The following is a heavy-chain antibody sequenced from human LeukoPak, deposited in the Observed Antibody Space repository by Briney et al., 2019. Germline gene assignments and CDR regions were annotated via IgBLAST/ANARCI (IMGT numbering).Heavy chain of an antibody. Sequence: PGGSLRLSCAASGFLVSDDYMSWVRQAPGKGLEWASTISDAGITYYADSVKGRFTISRDNSKNTLCLQMNNPRVEDTAVYYCARVFNIWGQGTMVTVSS. CDR2: ISDAGIT. V-gene: IGHV3-53*01. CDR1: GFLVSDDY. J-gene: IGHJ3*02. CDR3: ARVFNI.